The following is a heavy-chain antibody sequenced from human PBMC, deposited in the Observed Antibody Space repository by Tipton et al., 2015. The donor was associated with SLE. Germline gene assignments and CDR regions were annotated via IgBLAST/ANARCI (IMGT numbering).Heavy chain of an antibody. J-gene: IGHJ4*02. CDR2: INYSGNT. Sequence: LRLSCTVSGGSISGYYWNWIRQPPGKGLEWVGYINYSGNTNYHPSLKGRVTISVDTSKTHFSLRLNSVTAADTAVYFCARGGLGSDLRGSIYFGSWGQGTLVTVSS. D-gene: IGHD7-27*01. V-gene: IGHV4-59*01. CDR1: GGSISGYY. CDR3: ARGGLGSDLRGSIYFGS.